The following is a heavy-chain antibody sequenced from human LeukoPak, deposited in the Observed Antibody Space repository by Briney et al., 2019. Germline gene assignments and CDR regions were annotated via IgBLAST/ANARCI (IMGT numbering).Heavy chain of an antibody. J-gene: IGHJ3*01. Sequence: GESLKISCKGSGYSFTSYWNGWVRQMPGKGLEWMGIIYPGDSDTRYSPSLQGQVTISADKSISTAYLQWSSLNASDPATYYCARRAPFDLWGQGTMVTVSS. CDR1: GYSFTSYW. CDR2: IYPGDSDT. V-gene: IGHV5-51*01. CDR3: ARRAPFDL.